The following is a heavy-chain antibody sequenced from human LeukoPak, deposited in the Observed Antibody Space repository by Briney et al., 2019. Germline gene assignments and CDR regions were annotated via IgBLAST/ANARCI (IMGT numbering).Heavy chain of an antibody. D-gene: IGHD1-26*01. J-gene: IGHJ4*02. Sequence: GGSLRLSCAASGFTFSSYDINWVRQAPGKGLEWVSSITRSSSYINYADSVRGRFTISRDNAKNSLYLQMNSLRAEDTAVYYCARDRGEWEFDYWGQGTLLTVSS. CDR2: ITRSSSYI. V-gene: IGHV3-21*01. CDR3: ARDRGEWEFDY. CDR1: GFTFSSYD.